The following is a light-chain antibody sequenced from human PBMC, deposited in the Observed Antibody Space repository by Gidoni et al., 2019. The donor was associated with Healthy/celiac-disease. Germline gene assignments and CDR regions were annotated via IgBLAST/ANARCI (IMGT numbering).Light chain of an antibody. CDR3: QQRSNWPPT. Sequence: EFVLTHSPATLSLSPGERATLSCRASQSVSSYLAWYQQKPGQAPRLLIYDASNRATGIPARFSGSGSGTDFTLTISSLEPEDFAVYYCQQRSNWPPTFGQGTKVEIK. V-gene: IGKV3-11*01. CDR2: DAS. CDR1: QSVSSY. J-gene: IGKJ1*01.